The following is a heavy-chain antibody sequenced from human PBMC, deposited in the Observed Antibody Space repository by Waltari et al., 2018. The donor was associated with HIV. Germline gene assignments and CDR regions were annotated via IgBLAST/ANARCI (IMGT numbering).Heavy chain of an antibody. CDR2: ISSSSSYI. CDR3: ARTAAAGDAFDI. V-gene: IGHV3-21*01. Sequence: EVQLVESGGGLVKPGGSLRTSCAASGFTFLSHSITWVRQAPGKGLEWVSSISSSSSYIYYADSVKGRFTISRDNAKNSLYLQMNSLRAEDTAVYYCARTAAAGDAFDIWGQGTMVTVSS. CDR1: GFTFLSHS. J-gene: IGHJ3*02. D-gene: IGHD6-13*01.